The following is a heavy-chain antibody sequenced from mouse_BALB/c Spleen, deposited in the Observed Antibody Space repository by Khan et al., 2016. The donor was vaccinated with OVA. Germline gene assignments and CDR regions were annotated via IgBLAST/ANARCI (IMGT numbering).Heavy chain of an antibody. D-gene: IGHD3-1*01. CDR3: AREGSSGTSWLTY. CDR2: ISYDGSN. V-gene: IGHV3-6*02. Sequence: EVQLQESGPGLVKPSQSLSLTCSVTGYAITSGYYCNCIRQSPGNQLEWVGYISYDGSNYYNPSLKNRISITRDTSKNQFFLKLNTLTTDDTATYYSAREGSSGTSWLTYWGQGTLVTVSA. J-gene: IGHJ3*01. CDR1: GYAITSGYY.